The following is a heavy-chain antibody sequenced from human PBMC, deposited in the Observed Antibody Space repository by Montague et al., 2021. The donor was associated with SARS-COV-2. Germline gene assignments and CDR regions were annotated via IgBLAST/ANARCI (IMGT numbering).Heavy chain of an antibody. CDR1: GFTFSSYA. CDR2: ISYDGSNK. J-gene: IGHJ6*02. V-gene: IGHV3-30-3*01. D-gene: IGHD3-10*01. Sequence: SLRLSCAASGFTFSSYAMHWVRQAPVKGLEWVAVISYDGSNKYYXDSVKGRFTISRDNSKNTLYLQMNSLRAEDTAVYYCARDREITMVRGAPLYGMDVWGQGTTVTVSS. CDR3: ARDREITMVRGAPLYGMDV.